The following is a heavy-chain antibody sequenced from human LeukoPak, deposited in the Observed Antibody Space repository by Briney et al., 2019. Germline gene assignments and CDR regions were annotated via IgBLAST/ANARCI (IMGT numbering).Heavy chain of an antibody. D-gene: IGHD1-26*01. CDR3: AKAPGGRFDY. CDR2: ISGSGGST. V-gene: IGHV3-23*01. J-gene: IGHJ4*02. CDR1: GFPFSSSA. Sequence: GSLSLSFAASGFPFSSSAMSWVRPAPGKGLEWVSSISGSGGSTYYADSVKGRFTISRDNSKNTLYLQVNSLRAEDTAIYYCAKAPGGRFDYWGQGTLVTVSS.